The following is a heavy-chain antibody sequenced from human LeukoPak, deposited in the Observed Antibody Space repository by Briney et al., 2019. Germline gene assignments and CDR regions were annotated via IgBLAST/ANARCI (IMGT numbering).Heavy chain of an antibody. Sequence: GGSLRLSCAASGFTFSSYGMHWVRQAPGKGLERVAVIWYDGSNKYYADSVKGRFTISRDNSKNALYLQMNSLRAEDTAVYYCARDIVVVPAAIDLQFTYYYYGMDVWGKGTTVTVSS. CDR1: GFTFSSYG. J-gene: IGHJ6*04. V-gene: IGHV3-33*01. CDR3: ARDIVVVPAAIDLQFTYYYYGMDV. CDR2: IWYDGSNK. D-gene: IGHD2-2*01.